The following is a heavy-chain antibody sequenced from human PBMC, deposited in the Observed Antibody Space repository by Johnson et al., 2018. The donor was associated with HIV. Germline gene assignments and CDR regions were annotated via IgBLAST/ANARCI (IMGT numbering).Heavy chain of an antibody. V-gene: IGHV3-30*02. Sequence: QVQLVESGGTLVQPGGSLRLSCAASRFTFSSHAMSWVRQAPGKGLEWVAFIRYAGSNNYFADSVKGRFTISRDNAKNSRYLQMNSLRSEDKAVYYCARDKDGLWGQGTMVTVSS. J-gene: IGHJ3*01. CDR3: ARDKDGL. CDR2: IRYAGSNN. D-gene: IGHD5-24*01. CDR1: RFTFSSHA.